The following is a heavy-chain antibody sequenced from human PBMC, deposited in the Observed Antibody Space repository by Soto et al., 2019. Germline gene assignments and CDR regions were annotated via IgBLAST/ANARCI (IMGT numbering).Heavy chain of an antibody. CDR2: IYYSGST. Sequence: SETLSLTCTVSGGSISSSSYYWGWIRQPPGKGLEWIGSIYYSGSTYYNPSLKSRVTISVDTSKNQFSLKLSSVTAADTAVYYCARVFVPDFWSGYSSTIFDYWGQGTLVTVSS. V-gene: IGHV4-39*01. D-gene: IGHD3-3*01. CDR1: GGSISSSSYY. CDR3: ARVFVPDFWSGYSSTIFDY. J-gene: IGHJ4*02.